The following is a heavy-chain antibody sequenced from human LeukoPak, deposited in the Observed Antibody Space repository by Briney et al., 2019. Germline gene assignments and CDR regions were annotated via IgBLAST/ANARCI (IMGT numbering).Heavy chain of an antibody. V-gene: IGHV3-7*01. CDR2: INQDGSEE. Sequence: GGSLRLSCAASGFTFSSYGMNWVRQAPGKGLEWVAHINQDGSEEHYMDSAKARFTISRDNAKNSLSLQMNSLRAEDTAVYYCVRDGGVSGYDLLDYWGQGTLVTVSS. D-gene: IGHD5-12*01. CDR3: VRDGGVSGYDLLDY. CDR1: GFTFSSYG. J-gene: IGHJ4*02.